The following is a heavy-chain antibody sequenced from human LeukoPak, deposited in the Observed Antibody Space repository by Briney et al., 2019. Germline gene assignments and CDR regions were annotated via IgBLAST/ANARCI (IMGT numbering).Heavy chain of an antibody. CDR2: IYYSGST. Sequence: PSETLSLTCTVSGGSISSSSYYWGWIRQPPGKGLEWIGSIYYSGSTYYNPSLKSRVAISVDTSKNQFSLKLSSVTAAGTAVYYCARRPGGIYDFWSGTTYGMDVWGQGTTVTVSS. CDR3: ARRPGGIYDFWSGTTYGMDV. J-gene: IGHJ6*02. V-gene: IGHV4-39*01. CDR1: GGSISSSSYY. D-gene: IGHD3-3*01.